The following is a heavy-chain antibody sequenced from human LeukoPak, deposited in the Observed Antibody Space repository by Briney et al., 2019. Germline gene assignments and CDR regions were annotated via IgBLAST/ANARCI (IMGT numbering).Heavy chain of an antibody. D-gene: IGHD2-15*01. CDR2: INPAGSET. CDR3: ARFGYVAAVDV. CDR1: GFSFSAYW. Sequence: GGSLRLSCAASGFSFSAYWMTWVRQAPGTGLEWVANINPAGSETYYVDPVKGRFSISRDNAKNLVYLQMNSPRAEDTAVYHCARFGYVAAVDVWGQGTPVTVSS. V-gene: IGHV3-7*01. J-gene: IGHJ4*02.